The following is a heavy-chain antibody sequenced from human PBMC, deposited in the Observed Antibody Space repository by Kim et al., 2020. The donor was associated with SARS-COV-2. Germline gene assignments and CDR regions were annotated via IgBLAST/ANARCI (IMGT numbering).Heavy chain of an antibody. CDR2: IYHSGST. Sequence: SETLSLTCAVSGGSISSGGYSWSWIRQPPGKGLEWIGYIYHSGSTYYNPSLKSRVTISVDRSKNQFSLKLSSVTAADTAVYYCARTVVPAPYFDYWGQGTLVTVSS. V-gene: IGHV4-30-2*01. J-gene: IGHJ4*02. D-gene: IGHD2-2*01. CDR3: ARTVVPAPYFDY. CDR1: GGSISSGGYS.